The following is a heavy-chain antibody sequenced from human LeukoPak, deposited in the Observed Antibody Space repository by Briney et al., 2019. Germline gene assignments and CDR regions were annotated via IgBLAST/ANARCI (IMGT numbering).Heavy chain of an antibody. CDR2: INHSGST. Sequence: SETLSLTCAVYGGSFSGYYWSWIRQPPGKGLEWIGEINHSGSTSYNPSLKSRVTISVDTSKNQFSLKLSSVTAADTAVYYCARSPRAYYYGSRAAFDIWGQGTMVTVSS. V-gene: IGHV4-34*01. D-gene: IGHD3-22*01. CDR3: ARSPRAYYYGSRAAFDI. CDR1: GGSFSGYY. J-gene: IGHJ3*02.